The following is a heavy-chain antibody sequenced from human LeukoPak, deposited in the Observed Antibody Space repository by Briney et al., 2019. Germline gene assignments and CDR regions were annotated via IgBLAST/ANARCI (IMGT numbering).Heavy chain of an antibody. J-gene: IGHJ4*02. Sequence: GGSLRLSCAASGFTSSSYWMSWVRQAPGKGLEWVANIQQDGSAKYYVDSVKGRFTISRDDAKTSLYLQMDSLRAEDTAVYFCARIRGDGSTFEYWGRGTLVTVSS. CDR1: GFTSSSYW. CDR3: ARIRGDGSTFEY. D-gene: IGHD5-24*01. V-gene: IGHV3-7*01. CDR2: IQQDGSAK.